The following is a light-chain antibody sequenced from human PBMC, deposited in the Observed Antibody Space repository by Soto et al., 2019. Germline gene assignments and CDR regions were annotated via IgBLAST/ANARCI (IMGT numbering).Light chain of an antibody. CDR3: QQLNSYPLT. V-gene: IGKV1-5*01. CDR1: QSLSSR. CDR2: DAS. J-gene: IGKJ4*01. Sequence: DIHMTQSPSTLSASVGDRVTITCRASQSLSSRLAWYQQKPGKAPELLIYDASSLKSGVPSRFSGSESGTEFTLTISSLQPEDFATYSCQQLNSYPLTFGGGTKVDIK.